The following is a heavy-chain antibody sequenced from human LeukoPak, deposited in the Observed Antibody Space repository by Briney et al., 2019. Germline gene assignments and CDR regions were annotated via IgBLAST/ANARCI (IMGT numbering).Heavy chain of an antibody. CDR3: AKERGVSKPFDY. D-gene: IGHD2-8*02. Sequence: TGXSLRLSCALSGFTFSTYGMNWVRQAPGKGLEWVSAISDNGERTYYADSVKGQFTISRDNSKSTLYLQMNSLRAEDTAVYYCAKERGVSKPFDYWGQGTLVTVSS. J-gene: IGHJ4*02. CDR2: ISDNGERT. V-gene: IGHV3-23*01. CDR1: GFTFSTYG.